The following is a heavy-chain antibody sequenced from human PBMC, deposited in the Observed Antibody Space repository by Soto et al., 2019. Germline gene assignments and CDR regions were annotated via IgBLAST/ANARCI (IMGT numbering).Heavy chain of an antibody. CDR2: IYYSGST. J-gene: IGHJ5*02. CDR3: ARHTYGVGLDT. V-gene: IGHV4-59*08. D-gene: IGHD1-26*01. CDR1: GGSISSYY. Sequence: PSETLSLTCTVSGGSISSYYWSWIRQPPGKGLEGIGYIYYSGSTNYNPSLKSRVTISLDTSKHQFSLKLSSVTAADTAVYYCARHTYGVGLDTWGQGTLVTVSS.